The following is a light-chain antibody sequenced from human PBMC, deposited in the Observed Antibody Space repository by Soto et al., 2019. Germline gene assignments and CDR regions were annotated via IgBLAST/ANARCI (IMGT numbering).Light chain of an antibody. J-gene: IGLJ1*01. CDR3: QSYDSSLSGGV. CDR1: SSNIGAGYD. V-gene: IGLV1-40*01. Sequence: QSVLPQPPSVSGAPGQSVTISCTGSSSNIGAGYDVHWYQQLPGTAPKLLIYGNSNRPSGVPDRFSGSKSGTSASLAITGLQAEDEADYYCQSYDSSLSGGVFGTGTKVTVL. CDR2: GNS.